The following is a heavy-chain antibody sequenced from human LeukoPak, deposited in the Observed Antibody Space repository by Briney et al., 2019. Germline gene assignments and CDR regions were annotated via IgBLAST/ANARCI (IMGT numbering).Heavy chain of an antibody. CDR3: ARDLYYYDSSGYYLWGFDI. CDR2: IYTSGST. D-gene: IGHD3-22*01. CDR1: SGSINSGSYY. Sequence: PSETLSLTCNVSSGSINSGSYYWSWIRQPAGKGLEWIGRIYTSGSTNYNPSLKSRVTISVDTSKNQFSLKLSSVTAADTAVYYCARDLYYYDSSGYYLWGFDIWGQGTMVTVSS. J-gene: IGHJ3*02. V-gene: IGHV4-61*02.